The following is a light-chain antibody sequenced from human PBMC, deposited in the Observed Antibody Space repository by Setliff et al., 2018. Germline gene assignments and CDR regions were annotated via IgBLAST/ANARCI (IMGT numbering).Light chain of an antibody. J-gene: IGLJ1*01. CDR3: SSYTSSSTRV. CDR2: EVS. CDR1: SSDVGYYNY. Sequence: QSVLTQPASVSGSPGQSITISCTGTSSDVGYYNYVYWYQQHPGKAPKLMIYEVSNRPSGVSNRFSGAKSVNTASLTISGLQSEDEADYYVSSYTSSSTRVFGTGTKVTV. V-gene: IGLV2-14*01.